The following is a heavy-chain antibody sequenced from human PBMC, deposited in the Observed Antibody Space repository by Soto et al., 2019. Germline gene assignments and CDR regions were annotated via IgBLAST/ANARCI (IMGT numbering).Heavy chain of an antibody. CDR3: AREGSYSAYNFAHGIQLWSFDF. Sequence: SETLSLTCTVSGGSINTFYWSWVRQPAGKGLEWIGRIFSSGSTRFNPSLESRVAMSVDTSKNHFSLNLSSVTAADIAVYYCAREGSYSAYNFAHGIQLWSFDFWGQGALVTVSS. J-gene: IGHJ4*02. CDR2: IFSSGST. D-gene: IGHD5-12*01. CDR1: GGSINTFY. V-gene: IGHV4-4*07.